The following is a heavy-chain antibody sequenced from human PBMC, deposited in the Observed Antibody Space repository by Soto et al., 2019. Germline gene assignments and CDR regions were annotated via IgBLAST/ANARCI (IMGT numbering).Heavy chain of an antibody. J-gene: IGHJ5*02. D-gene: IGHD3-3*01. CDR1: CGSISNFY. Sequence: TLSPTWTVVCGSISNFYCRWILQPPGKGLEWIGYIYYSGSTNYNPSLKSRVTISVDTSKNQFSLKLSSVTAADTAVYYCARQVRFLDTSNWFDPWGQGTLVTVSS. CDR3: ARQVRFLDTSNWFDP. V-gene: IGHV4-59*08. CDR2: IYYSGST.